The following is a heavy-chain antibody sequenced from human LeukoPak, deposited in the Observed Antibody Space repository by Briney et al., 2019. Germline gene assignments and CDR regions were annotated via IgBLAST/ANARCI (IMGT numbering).Heavy chain of an antibody. D-gene: IGHD3-10*01. V-gene: IGHV4-59*01. CDR2: IYYSGST. CDR3: ARAAAYYGSGSPFDY. Sequence: PSETLSLTCTVSGGSISSYYWSWIRQPPGKGLEWIGYIYYSGSTNYNPSLKSRVTISVDTSKNQFSLKLSSVTAADTAVYYCARAAAYYGSGSPFDYWGQGTLVTVSS. CDR1: GGSISSYY. J-gene: IGHJ4*02.